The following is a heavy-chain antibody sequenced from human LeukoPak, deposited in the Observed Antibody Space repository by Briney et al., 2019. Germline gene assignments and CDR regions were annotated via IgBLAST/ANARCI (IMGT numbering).Heavy chain of an antibody. J-gene: IGHJ3*02. CDR1: GFTFSSYW. Sequence: GGSLRLSCAASGFTFSSYWMHWVRQTPGKGLVWVSRISRDGSSTKSADSVKGRFTISRDNAKNTLNLQMNSLRAEDTAVYYCARGDYDSDESVLDIWGQGTMVTVSS. CDR3: ARGDYDSDESVLDI. V-gene: IGHV3-74*03. D-gene: IGHD3-22*01. CDR2: ISRDGSST.